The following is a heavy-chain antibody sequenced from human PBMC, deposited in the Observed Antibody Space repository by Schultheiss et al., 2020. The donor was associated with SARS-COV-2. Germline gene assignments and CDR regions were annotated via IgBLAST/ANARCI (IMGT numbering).Heavy chain of an antibody. D-gene: IGHD3-3*01. CDR3: AREKDDFWSGYSSWFDP. V-gene: IGHV3-21*01. CDR1: GFTISSYS. Sequence: GGSLRLSCAASGFTISSYSTNWVRQAPGKGLEWVSSISSSSRYIYYADSVKGRFTISRDNAKNSLYLQMNSLRAEDTAVYYCAREKDDFWSGYSSWFDPWGQGTLVTVSS. J-gene: IGHJ5*02. CDR2: ISSSSRYI.